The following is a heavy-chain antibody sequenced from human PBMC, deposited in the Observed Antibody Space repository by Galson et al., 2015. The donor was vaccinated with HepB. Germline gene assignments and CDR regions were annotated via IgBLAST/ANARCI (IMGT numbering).Heavy chain of an antibody. Sequence: SLRLSCAASGFTFSNAWMNWVRQAPGKGLGWVGRIKSKTDGGTTDYAAPVKGRFTISRDDSKNTLYLQMNSLKTEDTAVYYCTTVLMVRGVITIDYWGQGTLVTVSS. CDR2: IKSKTDGGTT. CDR3: TTVLMVRGVITIDY. J-gene: IGHJ4*02. D-gene: IGHD3-10*01. CDR1: GFTFSNAW. V-gene: IGHV3-15*07.